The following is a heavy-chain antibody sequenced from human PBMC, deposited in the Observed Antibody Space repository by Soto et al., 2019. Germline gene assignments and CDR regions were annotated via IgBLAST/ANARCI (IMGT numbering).Heavy chain of an antibody. CDR1: GGTFGSYA. D-gene: IGHD2-2*01. V-gene: IGHV1-69*01. J-gene: IGHJ4*02. CDR2: IIPVSGAA. Sequence: QVQLVQSGAEVKQPGSSVTVSCKASGGTFGSYAFSWVRQAPGQGLEWMGGIIPVSGAAHYAQKFQGRVTITADESTSTAYMELSSLSSQDTAVYYCATALGCRSTSCTLDYWGQGTRVIVSS. CDR3: ATALGCRSTSCTLDY.